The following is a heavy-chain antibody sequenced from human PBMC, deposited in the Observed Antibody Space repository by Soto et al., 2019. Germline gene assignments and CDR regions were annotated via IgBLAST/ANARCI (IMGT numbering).Heavy chain of an antibody. CDR2: INAGNGNT. CDR3: AREGFYCSSTSCSNWFDP. J-gene: IGHJ5*02. V-gene: IGHV1-3*01. Sequence: GASVKVSCKASGYTSTSYAMHWVRQAPGQRLEWMGWINAGNGNTKYSQKFQGRVTITRDTSASTAYMELSSLRSEDTAVYYCAREGFYCSSTSCSNWFDPWGQGTLVTVSS. D-gene: IGHD2-2*01. CDR1: GYTSTSYA.